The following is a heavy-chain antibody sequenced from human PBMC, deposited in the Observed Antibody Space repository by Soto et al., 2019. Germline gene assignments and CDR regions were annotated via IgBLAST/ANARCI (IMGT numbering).Heavy chain of an antibody. CDR1: GGTFSSYA. D-gene: IGHD2-2*01. J-gene: IGHJ6*02. CDR3: ARDRRIVVVPAAIGSYYYYYGMDV. Sequence: QVQLVQSGAEVKKPGSSVKVSCKASGGTFSSYAISWVRQAPGQGLEWMGGIIPIFGTANYAQKFQGRVTITADESTSTAYMELSILRSEDTAVYYCARDRRIVVVPAAIGSYYYYYGMDVWGQGTTVTVSS. CDR2: IIPIFGTA. V-gene: IGHV1-69*01.